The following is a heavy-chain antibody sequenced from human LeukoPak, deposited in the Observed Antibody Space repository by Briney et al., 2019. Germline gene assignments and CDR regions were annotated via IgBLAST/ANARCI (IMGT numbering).Heavy chain of an antibody. Sequence: GMSLRLSCAVSGFTFSTFGMHWVRQAPGKGLEWVANIWYDGINKYYADSVKGRFTISRDNSKNTLYLQMNSLTAEDTAVYYCAKGVHSSGWWGTPPRDYLDYWGQGTRVTVSS. D-gene: IGHD6-19*01. J-gene: IGHJ4*02. V-gene: IGHV3-33*06. CDR1: GFTFSTFG. CDR3: AKGVHSSGWWGTPPRDYLDY. CDR2: IWYDGINK.